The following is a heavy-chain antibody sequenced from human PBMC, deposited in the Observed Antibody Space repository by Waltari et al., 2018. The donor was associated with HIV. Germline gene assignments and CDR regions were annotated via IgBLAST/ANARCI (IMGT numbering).Heavy chain of an antibody. V-gene: IGHV1-8*01. CDR3: VREGFWSGYLNY. D-gene: IGHD3-3*01. CDR2: MNPNSGNT. CDR1: GYTFTSYD. J-gene: IGHJ4*02. Sequence: QVQLVQPGAEVKKPGASVKVSCKASGYTFTSYDINWVRQATGQGLEWMEGMNPNSGNTAYAQKFQGRVTMTRNTSISTAYMELSSLRSEDTAVYYCVREGFWSGYLNYWGQGTLVTVSS.